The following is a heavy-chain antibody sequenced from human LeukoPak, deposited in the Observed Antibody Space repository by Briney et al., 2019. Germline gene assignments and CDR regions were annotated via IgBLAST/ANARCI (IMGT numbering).Heavy chain of an antibody. D-gene: IGHD1-7*01. CDR3: ARDDDWNYEDS. CDR2: IKQDGSEK. Sequence: GGSLRLSCAASRFTFSNYWMSWVRQAPGKGLEWVANIKQDGSEKYYVNSVKGRFTISRDNAKNSLYLQMNSLRAEDTAIYFCARDDDWNYEDSWGQGTLVTVSS. CDR1: RFTFSNYW. V-gene: IGHV3-7*01. J-gene: IGHJ4*02.